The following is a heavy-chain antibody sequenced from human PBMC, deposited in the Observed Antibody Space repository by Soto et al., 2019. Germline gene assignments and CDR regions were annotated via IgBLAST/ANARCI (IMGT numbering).Heavy chain of an antibody. J-gene: IGHJ4*02. D-gene: IGHD2-15*01. CDR2: IYYSGST. CDR1: GGSISSSDYY. CDR3: ASLLDYFDY. Sequence: SETLSLTCTVSGGSISSSDYYWGWIRQPPGKGLEWIGNIYYSGSTYYNPSLKSRVTISVDTSKNQFSLKLSSVTAADTAVYYCASLLDYFDYWGQGTLVTVSS. V-gene: IGHV4-39*01.